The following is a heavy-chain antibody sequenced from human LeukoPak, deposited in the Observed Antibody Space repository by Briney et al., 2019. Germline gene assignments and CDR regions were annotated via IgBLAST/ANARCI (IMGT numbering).Heavy chain of an antibody. V-gene: IGHV4-59*12. Sequence: SETLSLTCTVSGGSISSYYWSWIRQPPGKGLEWIGYIYYSGSTNYNPSLKSRVTMSVDTSKNQFSLKLSSVTAADTAVYYCARDDYDSHAFDIWGQGTMVTVSS. CDR3: ARDDYDSHAFDI. D-gene: IGHD3-3*01. J-gene: IGHJ3*02. CDR2: IYYSGST. CDR1: GGSISSYY.